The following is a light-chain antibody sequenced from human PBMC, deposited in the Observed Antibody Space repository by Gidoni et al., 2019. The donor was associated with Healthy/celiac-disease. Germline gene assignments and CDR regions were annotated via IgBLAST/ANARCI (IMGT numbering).Light chain of an antibody. CDR1: QSLLHSNGYNY. Sequence: DIVMTQSPLYLPVTPGEPASISCRSSQSLLHSNGYNYLDWYLQKPGQSPQLLIYLGSNRASGVPARFIGCGSGTDFTLKISRVEAEDVGVYYCMQALQTPPSFGQGTKLEIK. J-gene: IGKJ2*03. V-gene: IGKV2-28*01. CDR3: MQALQTPPS. CDR2: LGS.